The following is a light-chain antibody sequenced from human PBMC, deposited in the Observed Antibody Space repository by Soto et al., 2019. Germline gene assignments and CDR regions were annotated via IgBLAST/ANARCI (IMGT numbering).Light chain of an antibody. J-gene: IGKJ1*01. V-gene: IGKV3-20*01. CDR2: GAS. CDR1: QSVSSSD. Sequence: EIVLTQSPGTLSLSPGERATLSRRASQSVSSSDLAWYQQKPGQAPRLLIYGASSRATGIPDRFSGSGSGTDFTLTISGLEPEDSAAYYCQRHGATFGQGTKVEIK. CDR3: QRHGAT.